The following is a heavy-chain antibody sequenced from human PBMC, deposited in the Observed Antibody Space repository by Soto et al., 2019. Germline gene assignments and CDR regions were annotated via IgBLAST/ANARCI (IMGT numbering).Heavy chain of an antibody. V-gene: IGHV1-46*01. CDR2: INPSGFST. J-gene: IGHJ4*02. CDR3: ARDRKDSSGVFDH. D-gene: IGHD6-19*01. Sequence: ASVKVSCKASGYTFTSYAMHWVRQAPGQGLEWMGIINPSGFSTNYAQKFQGRVTMTRDTSASTVYMELSSLRSEDTAVYYCARDRKDSSGVFDHWGQGILVTVSS. CDR1: GYTFTSYA.